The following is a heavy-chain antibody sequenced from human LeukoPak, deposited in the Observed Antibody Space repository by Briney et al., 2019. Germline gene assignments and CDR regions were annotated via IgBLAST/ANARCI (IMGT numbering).Heavy chain of an antibody. J-gene: IGHJ4*02. CDR2: INHSGST. CDR1: GGSFSGYY. V-gene: IGHV4-34*01. CDR3: ARIPGTYISSWYSGY. D-gene: IGHD6-13*01. Sequence: SETLSLTCAVYGGSFSGYYWSWIRQPPGKGLEWIGEINHSGSTNYNPSLKSRVTISVDTSKNQFSLKLSSVTAADTAVYYCARIPGTYISSWYSGYWGQGTLVTVPS.